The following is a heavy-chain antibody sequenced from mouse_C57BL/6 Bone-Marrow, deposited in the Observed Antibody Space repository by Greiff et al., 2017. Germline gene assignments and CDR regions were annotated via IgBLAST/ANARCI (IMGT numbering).Heavy chain of an antibody. CDR3: AREITTVLGDY. J-gene: IGHJ2*01. V-gene: IGHV5-4*03. Sequence: DVKLMESGGGLVKPGGSLKLSCAASGFTFSSYAMSWVRQTPEKRLEWVATISDGGSYTYYPDNVKGRFTISRDNAKNNLYLQMSHLKSEDTAMYYCAREITTVLGDYWGQGTTLTVSS. CDR1: GFTFSSYA. CDR2: ISDGGSYT. D-gene: IGHD1-1*01.